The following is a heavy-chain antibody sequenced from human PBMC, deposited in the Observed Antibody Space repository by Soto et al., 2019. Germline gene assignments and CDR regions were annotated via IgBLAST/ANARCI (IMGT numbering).Heavy chain of an antibody. J-gene: IGHJ6*03. D-gene: IGHD5-12*01. CDR1: GFTFSDYY. Sequence: GGSLRLSCAASGFTFSDYYMSWIRQAPGKGLEWVSYISSSGSTIYYADSVKGRFTISRDNAKNSLYLQMNSLRAEDTAVYYCARVVATIGEYYYYYYMDVWGKGTTVTVSS. CDR3: ARVVATIGEYYYYYYMDV. V-gene: IGHV3-11*01. CDR2: ISSSGSTI.